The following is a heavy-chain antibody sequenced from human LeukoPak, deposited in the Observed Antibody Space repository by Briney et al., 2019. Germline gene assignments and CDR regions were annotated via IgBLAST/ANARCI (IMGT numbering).Heavy chain of an antibody. CDR2: IYYSGST. Sequence: SETLSLTCTVSGGSISSYYWSWLRQPPGKGLEWIGYIYYSGSTNYNPSLKSRVTISVATSKNQFSLKLSSVTAADTAVYYCARYYYYDSSGYRRFDYWGQGTLVTVSS. J-gene: IGHJ4*02. D-gene: IGHD3-22*01. CDR3: ARYYYYDSSGYRRFDY. CDR1: GGSISSYY. V-gene: IGHV4-59*01.